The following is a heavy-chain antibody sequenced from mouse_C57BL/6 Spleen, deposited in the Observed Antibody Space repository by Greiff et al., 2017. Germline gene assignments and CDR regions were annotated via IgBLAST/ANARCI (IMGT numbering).Heavy chain of an antibody. V-gene: IGHV14-1*01. Sequence: EVKLVESGAELVRPGASVKLSCTASGFNIKDYYMHWVKQRPEQGLEWIGRIDPEDGDTEYAPKFQGKATMTADTSSNTAYLQLSSLTSEDTAVYYCTSSSYGSSPWFAYWGQGTLVTVSA. CDR2: IDPEDGDT. CDR1: GFNIKDYY. J-gene: IGHJ3*01. CDR3: TSSSYGSSPWFAY. D-gene: IGHD1-1*01.